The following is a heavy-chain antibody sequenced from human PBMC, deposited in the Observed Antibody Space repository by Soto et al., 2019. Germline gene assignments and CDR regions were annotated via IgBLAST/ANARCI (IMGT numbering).Heavy chain of an antibody. CDR1: GYTFTSYY. CDR2: INPSGGST. D-gene: IGHD3-10*01. Sequence: QVQLVQSGAVVKKPGASVKVSCKASGYTFTSYYIHWVRQAPGQELEWMGIINPSGGSTSYAQKFQGSVTMTRNTTTRTAYMELIRLRSEDTAVYYWARDLRGWANTFDYWGQGTLVTVSS. V-gene: IGHV1-46*01. CDR3: ARDLRGWANTFDY. J-gene: IGHJ4*02.